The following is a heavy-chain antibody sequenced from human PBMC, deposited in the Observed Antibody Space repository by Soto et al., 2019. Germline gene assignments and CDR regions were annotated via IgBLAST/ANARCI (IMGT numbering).Heavy chain of an antibody. D-gene: IGHD2-15*01. CDR2: IYYRGST. J-gene: IGHJ5*02. CDR3: ARRIFVISSCFSP. Sequence: LDTASLTSTVSVGSISSRGYFWGWIGQPRGKGLEWIGSIYYRGSTYYNPSLKSRVTISVDTSKNQFSLKLSSVTATDTPVLYVARRIFVISSCFSPWCPGTLVTLCS. V-gene: IGHV4-39*05. CDR1: VGSISSRGYF.